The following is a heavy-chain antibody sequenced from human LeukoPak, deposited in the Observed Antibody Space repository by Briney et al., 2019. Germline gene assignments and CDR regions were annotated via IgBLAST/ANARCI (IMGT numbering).Heavy chain of an antibody. D-gene: IGHD3-16*02. CDR1: GYTFTGYY. Sequence: GASVKVSCKASGYTFTGYYMHWVRQAPGQGLEWMGWINPNSGDTNYAQKFQGRVTMTRDTSISTAYMELSRLRSDDTAVYYCARAMITFGGVIVFDYWGQGTLVTVSS. CDR3: ARAMITFGGVIVFDY. V-gene: IGHV1-2*02. CDR2: INPNSGDT. J-gene: IGHJ4*02.